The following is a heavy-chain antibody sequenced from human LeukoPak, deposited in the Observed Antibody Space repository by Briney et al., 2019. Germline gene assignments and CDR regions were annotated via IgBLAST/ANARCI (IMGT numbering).Heavy chain of an antibody. CDR3: ARDGSFKLLRFLEWLPPYGMDV. J-gene: IGHJ6*02. D-gene: IGHD3-3*01. CDR1: GFTFSTYS. CDR2: ISSSSSYI. Sequence: GGSLRLSCAASGFTFSTYSMNWVRQAPGKGLEWVSSISSSSSYIYYADSVKGRFTISRDNAKNSLYLQMNSLRAEDTAVYYCARDGSFKLLRFLEWLPPYGMDVWGQGTTVTVSS. V-gene: IGHV3-21*01.